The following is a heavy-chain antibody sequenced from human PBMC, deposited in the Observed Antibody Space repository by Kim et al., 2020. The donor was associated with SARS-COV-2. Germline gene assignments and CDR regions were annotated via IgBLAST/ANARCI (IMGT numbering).Heavy chain of an antibody. CDR1: GGSVRGSTYY. J-gene: IGHJ2*01. V-gene: IGHV4-39*01. CDR3: ARQPGYCSGGSCYSYW. CDR2: FHFDGTT. Sequence: SETLSLTCTVSGGSVRGSTYYWGWIRQPPGKGLEWIGSFHFDGTTYYNPSLKSRVIISGDTSNSQFSMKLSSVTAADTAVYYCARQPGYCSGGSCYSYW. D-gene: IGHD2-15*01.